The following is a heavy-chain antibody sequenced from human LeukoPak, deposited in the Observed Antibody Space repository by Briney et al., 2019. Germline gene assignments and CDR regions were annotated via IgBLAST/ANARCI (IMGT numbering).Heavy chain of an antibody. CDR3: ARRGDYRGYDTQYYYYMDV. D-gene: IGHD5-12*01. J-gene: IGHJ6*03. CDR1: GGTFSSYA. Sequence: ASVKVSFKASGGTFSSYAIRGVRQAPCQGLEWMGGIIPIFGTANYAQKFQGRVTITADKSTSTDYMELSSLRSEDTAVYDCARRGDYRGYDTQYYYYMDVWGKGTTVTVSS. V-gene: IGHV1-69*06. CDR2: IIPIFGTA.